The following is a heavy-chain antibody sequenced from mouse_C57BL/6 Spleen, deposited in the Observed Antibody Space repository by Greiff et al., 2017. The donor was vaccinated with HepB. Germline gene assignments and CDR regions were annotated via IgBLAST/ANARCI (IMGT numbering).Heavy chain of an antibody. D-gene: IGHD1-1*01. V-gene: IGHV1-19*01. J-gene: IGHJ4*01. CDR2: INPYNGGT. Sequence: EVKLQQSGPVLVKPGASVKMSCKASGYTFTDYYMNWVKQSHGKSLEWIGVINPYNGGTSYNQKFKGKATLTVDKSSSTAYMELNSLTSEDSAVYYCAREEVLLRSYAMDYWGQGTSVTVSS. CDR1: GYTFTDYY. CDR3: AREEVLLRSYAMDY.